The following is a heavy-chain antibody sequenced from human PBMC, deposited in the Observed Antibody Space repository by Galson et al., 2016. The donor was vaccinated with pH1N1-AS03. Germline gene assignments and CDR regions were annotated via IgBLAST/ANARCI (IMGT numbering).Heavy chain of an antibody. CDR3: VKGDNWDSPSMTFHY. CDR2: ISGSAVST. V-gene: IGHV3-23*01. CDR1: GFTFTNFA. D-gene: IGHD5-24*01. J-gene: IGHJ1*01. Sequence: SLRLSCAASGFTFTNFAMAWVRQCPGKGLEWVSGISGSAVSTYYADSVKGRFTLSRDNFKSTLHLQMSSLTVADTAIYFCVKGDNWDSPSMTFHYWGQGTLVTVSS.